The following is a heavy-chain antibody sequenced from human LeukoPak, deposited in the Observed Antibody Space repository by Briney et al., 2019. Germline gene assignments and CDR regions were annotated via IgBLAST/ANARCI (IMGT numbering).Heavy chain of an antibody. CDR3: ARDHNRYCSSTSCSSPRGWFDP. CDR1: GYTFTSYY. CDR2: INPSGGST. Sequence: ASVKVSFKASGYTFTSYYMHWVRQAPGQGLEWMGIINPSGGSTSYAQKFQGRVTMTRDTSTSTVYMELSSLRSEDTAVYYCARDHNRYCSSTSCSSPRGWFDPWGQGTLVTVSS. V-gene: IGHV1-46*01. J-gene: IGHJ5*02. D-gene: IGHD2-2*01.